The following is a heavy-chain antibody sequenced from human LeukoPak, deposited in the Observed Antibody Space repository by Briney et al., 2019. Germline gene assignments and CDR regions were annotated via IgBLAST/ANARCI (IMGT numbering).Heavy chain of an antibody. CDR3: ARRYNWNYGFDY. V-gene: IGHV2-70*18. CDR2: IDWDDDK. D-gene: IGHD1-7*01. Sequence: TLSLTCTVSGGSISSYYWSWIRQPPGKALEWLALIDWDDDKYYSTSLKTRLTISKDTSKNQVVLTMTNMDPVDTATYYCARRYNWNYGFDYWGQGTLVTVSS. CDR1: GGSISSYY. J-gene: IGHJ4*02.